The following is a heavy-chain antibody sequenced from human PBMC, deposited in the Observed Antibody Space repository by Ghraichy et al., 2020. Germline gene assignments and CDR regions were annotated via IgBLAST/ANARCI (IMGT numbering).Heavy chain of an antibody. CDR1: GFTFSSYA. D-gene: IGHD6-19*01. CDR2: ISGSGGST. Sequence: LSLTCAASGFTFSSYAMSWVRQAPGKGLEWVSAISGSGGSTYYADSVKGRFTISRDNSKNTLYLQLNSLRAEDTAVYYCAKDLVAGNYYYYYGMDVWGQGTTVTVSS. J-gene: IGHJ6*02. CDR3: AKDLVAGNYYYYYGMDV. V-gene: IGHV3-23*01.